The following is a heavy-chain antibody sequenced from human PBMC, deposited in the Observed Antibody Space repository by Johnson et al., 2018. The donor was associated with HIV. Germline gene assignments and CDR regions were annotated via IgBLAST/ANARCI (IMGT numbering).Heavy chain of an antibody. V-gene: IGHV3-53*01. CDR2: IYSGGST. J-gene: IGHJ3*02. CDR1: GFTVSGKY. Sequence: VLLVESGGGLIQPGGSLRLSCAASGFTVSGKYMTWVRQAPGKGLEWVSLIYSGGSTYYADSVKGRFSISRDNSKNTLYLQMNSLRAEDTAVYYCASSLIQFLEWLSEPAAFDIWGQGTMVTVSS. CDR3: ASSLIQFLEWLSEPAAFDI. D-gene: IGHD3-3*01.